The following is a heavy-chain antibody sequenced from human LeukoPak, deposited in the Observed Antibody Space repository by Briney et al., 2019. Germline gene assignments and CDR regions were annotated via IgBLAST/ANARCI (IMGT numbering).Heavy chain of an antibody. CDR3: ARDSSSGWYEWFDP. D-gene: IGHD6-19*01. V-gene: IGHV3-21*01. CDR1: GFTFSSYS. Sequence: GGSLRLSCAASGFTFSSYSMNWVRQAPGEGLEGVSSIRSSSIYIYYADSVKGRFTISRDNAKNSLYLQMNSLRAEDTGVYYCARDSSSGWYEWFDPWGQGTLVTVSS. J-gene: IGHJ5*02. CDR2: IRSSSIYI.